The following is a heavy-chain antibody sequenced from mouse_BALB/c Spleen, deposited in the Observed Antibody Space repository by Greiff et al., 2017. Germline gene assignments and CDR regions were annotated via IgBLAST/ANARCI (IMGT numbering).Heavy chain of an antibody. CDR2: ISDGGSYT. V-gene: IGHV5-4*02. D-gene: IGHD3-3*01. CDR3: ARRGLDAMDY. CDR1: GFTFSDYY. J-gene: IGHJ4*01. Sequence: EVKLVESGGGLVKPGGSLKLSCAASGFTFSDYYMYWVRQTPEKRLEWVATISDGGSYTYYPDSVKGRFTISRDNAKNNLYLQMSSLKSEDTAMYYCARRGLDAMDYWGQGTSVTVSS.